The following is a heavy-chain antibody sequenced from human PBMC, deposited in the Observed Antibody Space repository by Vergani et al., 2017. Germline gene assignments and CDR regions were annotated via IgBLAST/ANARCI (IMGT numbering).Heavy chain of an antibody. CDR2: IYPGDSDT. Sequence: EVQLVQSGAEVKKPGESLKISCKGSGYSFTSYWIGWVRQTPGKGLEWMGIIYPGDSDTRYSPSFQGQVTISADKSISTAYLQWSSLKASDTAMYYCARDNDSSGYYYNAFDIWGQGTMVTVSS. CDR1: GYSFTSYW. D-gene: IGHD3-22*01. CDR3: ARDNDSSGYYYNAFDI. V-gene: IGHV5-51*01. J-gene: IGHJ3*02.